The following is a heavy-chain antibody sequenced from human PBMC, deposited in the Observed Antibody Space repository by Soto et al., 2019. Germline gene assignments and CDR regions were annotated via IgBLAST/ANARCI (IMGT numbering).Heavy chain of an antibody. CDR3: AKDPTYDYGYFDS. CDR2: IRTSVGDT. J-gene: IGHJ4*02. Sequence: GGSLRLSCAASGFTFSSYAMNWVRQAPEKGLEWVSTIRTSVGDTYYAASVKGRFTISRDNSKSTVYLHLNSLRAEDTAIYYCAKDPTYDYGYFDSWGQGTLVTVSS. V-gene: IGHV3-23*01. D-gene: IGHD4-17*01. CDR1: GFTFSSYA.